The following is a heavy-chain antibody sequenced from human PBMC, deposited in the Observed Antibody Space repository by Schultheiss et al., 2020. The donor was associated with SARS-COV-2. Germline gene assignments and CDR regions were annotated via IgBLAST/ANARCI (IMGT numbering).Heavy chain of an antibody. CDR2: INHSGST. J-gene: IGHJ3*02. D-gene: IGHD5-24*01. CDR3: ARDHPEIHAFDI. V-gene: IGHV4-34*01. Sequence: SETLSLTCAVYGGSFSGYYWSWIRQPPGKGLEWIGEINHSGSTNYNPSLKSRVTISVDTSKNQFSLKLSSVTAADTAVYYCARDHPEIHAFDIWGQGTMVTVSS. CDR1: GGSFSGYY.